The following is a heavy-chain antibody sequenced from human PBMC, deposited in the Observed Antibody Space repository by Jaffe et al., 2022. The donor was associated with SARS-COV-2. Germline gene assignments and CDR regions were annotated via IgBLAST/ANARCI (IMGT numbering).Heavy chain of an antibody. Sequence: QVQLQQWGAGLLKPSETLSLSCSVYSGPFSGDYWSWLRQPPGKGLEWIGDINHSGITNYNPSLESRVTISADTSKNQVSLRLTSVTAADTAVYYCARGSMYWLLRIYYYYYMDVWGRGTTVTVSS. V-gene: IGHV4-34*02. J-gene: IGHJ6*03. CDR1: SGPFSGDY. CDR3: ARGSMYWLLRIYYYYYMDV. CDR2: INHSGIT. D-gene: IGHD3-22*01.